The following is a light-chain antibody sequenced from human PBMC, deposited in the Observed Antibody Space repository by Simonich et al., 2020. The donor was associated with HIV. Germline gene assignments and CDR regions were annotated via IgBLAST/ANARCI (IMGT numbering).Light chain of an antibody. CDR1: SSDVGGYNY. CDR2: EVS. CDR3: SSYTSSSTLV. J-gene: IGLJ3*02. V-gene: IGLV2-14*01. Sequence: QSALTQPPSASGSPGQSVTISCTGTSSDVGGYNYVSWYQQHPGKAPKLMISEVSKRPSGVSNRFSGSKSGNTASLTISGLHAEDEADYYCSSYTSSSTLVFGGGTKLTVL.